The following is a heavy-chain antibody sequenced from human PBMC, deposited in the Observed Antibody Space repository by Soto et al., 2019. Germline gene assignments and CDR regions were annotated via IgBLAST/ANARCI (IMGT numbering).Heavy chain of an antibody. CDR1: GASISTYY. D-gene: IGHD3-22*01. CDR3: ARDLYDFYDSRGRSAFDI. J-gene: IGHJ3*02. V-gene: IGHV4-59*01. Sequence: QVQLQESGPGLVKPSEPLSLTCTVSGASISTYYWSWIRQPPGKGLEWIGYIYYTGNTNYNPSLESRVTRSLDTSTNQFSLTLNSVTAADTAVYYCARDLYDFYDSRGRSAFDIWGQGTMVTVSS. CDR2: IYYTGNT.